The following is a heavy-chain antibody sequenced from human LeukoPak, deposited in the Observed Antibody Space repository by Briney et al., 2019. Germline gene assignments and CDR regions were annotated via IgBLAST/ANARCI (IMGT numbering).Heavy chain of an antibody. D-gene: IGHD3-10*01. V-gene: IGHV3-48*02. CDR2: ISSSGSTI. CDR3: VRGGNLFDS. Sequence: GGSLRLSCVASGFTFRKYAMSWVRQAPGKGLEWLSYISSSGSTIYYADSLKGRFTISRDNAQNSLYLQMNSLRDEDTAVYYCVRGGNLFDSWGQGTLVTVSS. CDR1: GFTFRKYA. J-gene: IGHJ4*02.